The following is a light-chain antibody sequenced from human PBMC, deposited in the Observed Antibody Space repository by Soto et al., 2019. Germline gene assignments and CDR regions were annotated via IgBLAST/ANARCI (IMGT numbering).Light chain of an antibody. CDR3: QQDTNLPWT. V-gene: IGKV3-15*01. CDR1: QSVSSI. J-gene: IGKJ1*01. CDR2: GAS. Sequence: EIVMTQSPATLSVSPGDRATLSCRASQSVSSILAWYQQKPGQAPRLLIYGASTRATGIPDRFSGSGSGTEFTLTISSLQSEDFAVYYCQQDTNLPWTCGQGTKVEIK.